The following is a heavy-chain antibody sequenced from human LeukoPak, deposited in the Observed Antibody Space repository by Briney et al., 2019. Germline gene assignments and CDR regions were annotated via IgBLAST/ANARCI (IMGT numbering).Heavy chain of an antibody. CDR1: GGSLSGYY. D-gene: IGHD2-15*01. CDR3: ARPSPPLVT. V-gene: IGHV4-34*01. J-gene: IGHJ3*01. CDR2: INHSGST. Sequence: SETLSLTCAVYGGSLSGYYWNWIRQPPGKGLEWIGEINHSGSTNYSPSLKSRVTISVDTSKNQFSLKLSSVTAADTAVYYCARPSPPLVTWGQGTMVTVSS.